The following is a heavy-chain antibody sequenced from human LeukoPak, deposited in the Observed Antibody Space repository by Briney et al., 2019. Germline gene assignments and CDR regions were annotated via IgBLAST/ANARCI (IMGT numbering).Heavy chain of an antibody. CDR1: GDTLTELS. D-gene: IGHD3-10*01. CDR2: FVPEDGET. Sequence: VASVTVSCKLSGDTLTELSMHWVRQSPGKGLERMGGFVPEDGETIYAQKFQGRVTMTEDTSTDTAYMELSSLRSDDTAVYFCATLPRGHLFDSWGQGTLVTVSS. V-gene: IGHV1-24*01. J-gene: IGHJ4*02. CDR3: ATLPRGHLFDS.